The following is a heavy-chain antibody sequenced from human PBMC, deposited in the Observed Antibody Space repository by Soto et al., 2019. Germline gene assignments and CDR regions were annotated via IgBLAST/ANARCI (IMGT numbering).Heavy chain of an antibody. CDR1: GGSLSGYY. J-gene: IGHJ4*02. CDR2: VKDGGHT. V-gene: IGHV4-34*01. Sequence: QVQLQQWGAGLLKPSETLSLNCAVTGGSLSGYYWSWIRQPPGKGLEWIGEVKDGGHTNYSPSLRGGVAISSDTAKDQCSLRLNSVTAADTGVYYCARGQEGVVATHWDQGSLVTVSS. D-gene: IGHD5-12*01. CDR3: ARGQEGVVATH.